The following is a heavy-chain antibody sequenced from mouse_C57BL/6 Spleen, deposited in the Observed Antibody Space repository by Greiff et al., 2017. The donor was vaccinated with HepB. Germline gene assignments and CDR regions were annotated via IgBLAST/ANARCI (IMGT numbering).Heavy chain of an antibody. CDR3: ARRSNYVRDYFDY. CDR2: IDPSDSET. J-gene: IGHJ2*01. D-gene: IGHD2-5*01. Sequence: QVQLKQPGAELVRPGSSVKLSCKASGYTFTSYWMHWVKQRPIQGLEWIGNIDPSDSETHYNQKFKDKATLTVDKSSSTAYMQLSSLTSEDSAVYYCARRSNYVRDYFDYWGQGTTLTVSS. V-gene: IGHV1-52*01. CDR1: GYTFTSYW.